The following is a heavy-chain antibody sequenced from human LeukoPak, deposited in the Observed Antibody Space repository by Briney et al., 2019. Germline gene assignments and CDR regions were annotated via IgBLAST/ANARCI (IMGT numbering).Heavy chain of an antibody. V-gene: IGHV1-69*13. CDR1: GGTFSSFE. J-gene: IGHJ4*02. D-gene: IGHD5-24*01. CDR3: ARGAPDGYNFDY. Sequence: SVKVSCKASGGTFSSFEISWVRQAPGQGLEWMGGIIPVFGTVNYAQKFQGRVTITADEGTSTGYMELSSLRSEDTAVYYCARGAPDGYNFDYWGQGTLVTVSS. CDR2: IIPVFGTV.